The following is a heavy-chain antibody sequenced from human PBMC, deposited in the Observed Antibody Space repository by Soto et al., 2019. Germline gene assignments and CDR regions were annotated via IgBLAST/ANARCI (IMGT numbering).Heavy chain of an antibody. V-gene: IGHV4-31*03. CDR3: ARGFVETAMAFDY. D-gene: IGHD5-18*01. J-gene: IGHJ4*02. Sequence: QWQLQGPGPGLVKPSQTLSLACIVSGASFNSGGYFWSWIRQLPGKGLEWMGNMHYRGSPYYNPSLKSRVVMSMDTSKNDFSLKLSSVTAADTAVFYCARGFVETAMAFDYWGQGALVTVSS. CDR1: GASFNSGGYF. CDR2: MHYRGSP.